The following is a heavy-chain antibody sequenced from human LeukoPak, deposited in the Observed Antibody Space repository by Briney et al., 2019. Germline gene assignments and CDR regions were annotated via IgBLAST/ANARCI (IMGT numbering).Heavy chain of an antibody. J-gene: IGHJ5*02. D-gene: IGHD6-6*01. CDR2: INHSGST. CDR3: ARDPGGIAARLLKFDP. Sequence: SETLSLTCAVYGGSFSGYYWSWIRQPRGKGLEWIGEINHSGSTNYNPSLKSRVTISVDTSKNQFSLKLSSVTAADTAVYYCARDPGGIAARLLKFDPWAREPWSPSPQ. V-gene: IGHV4-34*01. CDR1: GGSFSGYY.